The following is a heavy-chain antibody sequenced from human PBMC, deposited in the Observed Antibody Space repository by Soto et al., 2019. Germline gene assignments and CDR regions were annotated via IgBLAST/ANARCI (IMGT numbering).Heavy chain of an antibody. D-gene: IGHD3-22*01. V-gene: IGHV4-30-2*01. Sequence: LQLQESGSGLVKPSQTLSLTCAVSGGSISSGGYSWSWIRQPPGKGLEWIGYIYHSGSTYYNPSLKSRVTISVDRSKNQFSLKLSSVTAADTAVYYCARGGVDYYDSSGYYFSPYYFDYWGQGTLVTVSS. J-gene: IGHJ4*02. CDR1: GGSISSGGYS. CDR3: ARGGVDYYDSSGYYFSPYYFDY. CDR2: IYHSGST.